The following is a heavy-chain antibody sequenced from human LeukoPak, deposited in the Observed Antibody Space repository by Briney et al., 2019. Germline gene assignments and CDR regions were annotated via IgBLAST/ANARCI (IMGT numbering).Heavy chain of an antibody. CDR1: GGSISSGGYS. Sequence: PSETLSLTCAVSGGSISSGGYSWSWIRQPPGKGLEWIGYIYHSGSTYYNPSLKSRVTISVDRSKNQFSLKLSSATAADTAVYYCARTTVTLGGDYWGQGTLVTVSS. J-gene: IGHJ4*02. D-gene: IGHD4-17*01. CDR2: IYHSGST. CDR3: ARTTVTLGGDY. V-gene: IGHV4-30-2*01.